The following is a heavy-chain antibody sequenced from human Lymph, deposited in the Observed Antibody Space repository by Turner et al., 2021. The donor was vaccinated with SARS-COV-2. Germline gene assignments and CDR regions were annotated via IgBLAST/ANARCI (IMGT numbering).Heavy chain of an antibody. CDR1: GGSFSGYY. Sequence: QVQLQQWGAGLLKPSETLSLTCAVYGGSFSGYYWSWIRQPPGKGLEWIGEINHSGSTTYNPSLKSRVTISVDTSKNQFSLKLSSVTAADTAVYYCAVGYCSGGSCYWGGALDYWGQGTLVTVSS. CDR2: INHSGST. J-gene: IGHJ4*02. V-gene: IGHV4-34*01. D-gene: IGHD2-15*01. CDR3: AVGYCSGGSCYWGGALDY.